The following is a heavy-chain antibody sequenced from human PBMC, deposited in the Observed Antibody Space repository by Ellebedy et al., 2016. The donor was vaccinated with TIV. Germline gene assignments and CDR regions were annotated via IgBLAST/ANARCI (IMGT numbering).Heavy chain of an antibody. CDR1: GGSISGGGYY. J-gene: IGHJ5*02. CDR3: ARNTGLITMFGVVEGGWFDP. D-gene: IGHD3-3*01. Sequence: SETLSLXCTVSGGSISGGGYYWSWIRHHPGKGLEWLGFISYSGITFYNPSLESRITISVDTPKAQFSLMLTSVTDADTAVYYCARNTGLITMFGVVEGGWFDPWGQGTLVTVSS. CDR2: ISYSGIT. V-gene: IGHV4-31*03.